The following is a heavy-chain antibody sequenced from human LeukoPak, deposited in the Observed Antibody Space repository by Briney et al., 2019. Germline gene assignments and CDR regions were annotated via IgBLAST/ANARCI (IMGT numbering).Heavy chain of an antibody. CDR1: GFTFSTYW. Sequence: LSGGSLRLSCAASGFTFSTYWMHWVRQAPGKGLVWVSRIKSDGSTNYADSVKGRFTISRDNAKSTVSLQMNSLRPEDTGVYYCARAPSEIGGYYPEYFRHWGQGTLVTVSS. J-gene: IGHJ1*01. CDR3: ARAPSEIGGYYPEYFRH. V-gene: IGHV3-74*01. CDR2: IKSDGST. D-gene: IGHD3-22*01.